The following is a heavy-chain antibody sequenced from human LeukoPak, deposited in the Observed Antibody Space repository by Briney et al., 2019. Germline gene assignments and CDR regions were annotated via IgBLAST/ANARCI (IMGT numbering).Heavy chain of an antibody. CDR2: IYTSGST. Sequence: RTSETLSLTCTVSGGSISCYYWSWIRQPPGKGLEWIGYIYTSGSTNYNPSLKSRVTISVDTSKNQFSLKLSSVTAADTAVYYCARRCSSTSCYGWFDPWGQGTLVTVSS. V-gene: IGHV4-4*09. D-gene: IGHD2-2*01. CDR3: ARRCSSTSCYGWFDP. J-gene: IGHJ5*02. CDR1: GGSISCYY.